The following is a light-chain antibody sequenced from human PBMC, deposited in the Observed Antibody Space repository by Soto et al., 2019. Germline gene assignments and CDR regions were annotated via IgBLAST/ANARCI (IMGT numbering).Light chain of an antibody. J-gene: IGKJ1*01. CDR3: QQSYNMPRT. V-gene: IGKV1-39*01. CDR1: QSISFY. Sequence: DIQMTQSPSSLSASVGDRVTISCRASQSISFYLNWYRQKPGKAPKLLIYTASNVQSGVPSRISGSGSGTDFTLTISSLQPEDFATYYCQQSYNMPRTFGQGTKVDSK. CDR2: TAS.